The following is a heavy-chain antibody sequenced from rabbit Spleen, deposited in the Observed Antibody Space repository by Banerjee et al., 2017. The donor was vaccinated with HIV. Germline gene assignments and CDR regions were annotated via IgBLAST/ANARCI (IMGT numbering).Heavy chain of an antibody. CDR1: GFSFSSSDY. CDR2: IAGSSSGFT. V-gene: IGHV1S45*01. Sequence: QEQLVESGGGLVQPEGSLALTCKASGFSFSSSDYICWVRQAPGKGLEWISCIAGSSSGFTYSATWAKGRFTISKTSSTTVTLQMTSMTAADTATYFCARDTGSSFSSYGMALWGQGTLVTVS. CDR3: ARDTGSSFSSYGMAL. D-gene: IGHD8-1*01. J-gene: IGHJ6*01.